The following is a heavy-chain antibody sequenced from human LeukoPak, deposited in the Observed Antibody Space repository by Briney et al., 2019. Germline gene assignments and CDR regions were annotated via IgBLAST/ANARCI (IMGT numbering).Heavy chain of an antibody. Sequence: GGSLRLSCAASGFTFSSYAMSWVRQAPGKGLEWVSAISGSGGSTYYADSVKGRFTISRDYSKNTLYLQMNSLRAEDTAVYYCAKDSGVVVPAAIIPNWFDPWGQGTLVTVSS. V-gene: IGHV3-23*01. J-gene: IGHJ5*02. CDR2: ISGSGGST. D-gene: IGHD2-2*02. CDR3: AKDSGVVVPAAIIPNWFDP. CDR1: GFTFSSYA.